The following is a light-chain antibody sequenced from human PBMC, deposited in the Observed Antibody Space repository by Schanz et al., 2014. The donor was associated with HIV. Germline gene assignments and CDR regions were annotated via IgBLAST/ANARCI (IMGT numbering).Light chain of an antibody. J-gene: IGLJ2*01. CDR3: ATWHSSLREVV. CDR2: ADY. Sequence: QSVLTQPPSASGTPGQRVTISCSGSNSNIGSNAVTWYQQLPGTAPKLLIFADYQRPSEIPDRISGSKTGTSATLAINGLQTGDEADYYCATWHSSLREVVFGGGTKLTVL. CDR1: NSNIGSNA. V-gene: IGLV1-44*01.